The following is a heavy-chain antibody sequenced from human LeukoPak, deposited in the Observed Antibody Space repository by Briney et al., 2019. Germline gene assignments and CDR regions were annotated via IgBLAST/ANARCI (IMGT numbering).Heavy chain of an antibody. CDR2: IYYSGST. Sequence: PSQTLSLTCTVSGGSISSGDYYWSWIRQPPGKGLEWIGYIYYSGSTYYKSSLKSRVNISVDTSKNQFSLKLSSATAADTAVYYCARDGYGAWFDPWGQGTLVTVSS. CDR3: ARDGYGAWFDP. D-gene: IGHD2-15*01. V-gene: IGHV4-30-4*01. J-gene: IGHJ5*02. CDR1: GGSISSGDYY.